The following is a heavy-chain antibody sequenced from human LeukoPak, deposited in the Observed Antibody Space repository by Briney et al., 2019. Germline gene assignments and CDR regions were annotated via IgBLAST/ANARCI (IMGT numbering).Heavy chain of an antibody. D-gene: IGHD5-24*01. CDR3: ARGGSDVEMTTISP. CDR2: ISYDGTNK. Sequence: PGGSLRLSCAASGFTFSSYAMHWVRQAPGKGLEWVAVISYDGTNKYYADSVKGRFTISRDNSKNTLYLQMNSLRAEDTAVYYCARGGSDVEMTTISPWGQGTLVTVSS. V-gene: IGHV3-30-3*01. CDR1: GFTFSSYA. J-gene: IGHJ5*02.